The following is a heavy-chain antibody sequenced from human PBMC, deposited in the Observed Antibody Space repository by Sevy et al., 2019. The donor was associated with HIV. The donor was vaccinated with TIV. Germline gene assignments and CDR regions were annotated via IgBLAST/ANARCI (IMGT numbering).Heavy chain of an antibody. CDR3: ARDRDNWKVDAFDT. J-gene: IGHJ3*02. CDR1: GGSISSGGYF. D-gene: IGHD1-20*01. Sequence: SETLSLTCTVSGGSISSGGYFWSWIRQHPGKGLEGIGCIYYSGNTYYNPSLKSRVTISVGTSKNQLFLKLSSVTAADTAVYFWARDRDNWKVDAFDTWGQGTMVTVSS. V-gene: IGHV4-31*03. CDR2: IYYSGNT.